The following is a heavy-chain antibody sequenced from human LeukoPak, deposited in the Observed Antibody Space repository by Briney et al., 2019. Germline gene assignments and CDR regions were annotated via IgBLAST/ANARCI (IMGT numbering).Heavy chain of an antibody. J-gene: IGHJ4*02. CDR1: GYSFSSYS. Sequence: GESLKSSCKGLGYSFSSYSIGWVRQMPGKGLEWMGIIYPDVSDTRYSPSFQGQVTISAGKSFSTAYLQWSSLKASDTAMYYCARQYYDFWSGYPRQTYYFDYWGQGTLVTVSS. CDR2: IYPDVSDT. CDR3: ARQYYDFWSGYPRQTYYFDY. V-gene: IGHV5-51*01. D-gene: IGHD3-3*01.